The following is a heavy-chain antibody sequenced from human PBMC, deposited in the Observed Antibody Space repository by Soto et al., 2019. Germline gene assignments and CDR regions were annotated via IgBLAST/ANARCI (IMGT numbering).Heavy chain of an antibody. CDR3: AREEEYGVPLYYYYGMDV. CDR2: MNPNSGNT. CDR1: GYSFTNYY. J-gene: IGHJ6*02. D-gene: IGHD2-2*01. Sequence: ASVKVSCTSSGYSFTNYYMHWVRQAPGQGLEWMGWMNPNSGNTGYAQKFQGRVTMTRNTSISTAYMELSSLRSEDTAVYYCAREEEYGVPLYYYYGMDVWGQGTTVTVSS. V-gene: IGHV1-8*02.